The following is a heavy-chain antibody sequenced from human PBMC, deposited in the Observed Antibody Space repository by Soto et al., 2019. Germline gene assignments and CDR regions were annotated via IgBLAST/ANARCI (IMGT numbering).Heavy chain of an antibody. V-gene: IGHV3-73*01. CDR3: TRVRDTAMVLKAHFDY. J-gene: IGHJ4*02. Sequence: PGGALRLSCAASGFTFSGSAMHLVRQASGKGLEWVGRIRSKANSYATAYAASVKGRFTISRDDSKNTAYLQMNSLKTEDTAVYYCTRVRDTAMVLKAHFDYWGQGPL. D-gene: IGHD5-18*01. CDR1: GFTFSGSA. CDR2: IRSKANSYAT.